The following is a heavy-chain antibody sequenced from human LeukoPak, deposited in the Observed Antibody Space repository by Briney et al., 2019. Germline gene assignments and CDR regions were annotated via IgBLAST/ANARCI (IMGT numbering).Heavy chain of an antibody. CDR2: INSDGSST. Sequence: GGSLRLSCAASGFTFSSYWMHWVRQAPGKGLVWVSRINSDGSSTSYADSVKGRFTISRDNAKNTLYLQMNSLRAEDTAVYYCARIGSGYAGDFDYGGQGTLVTVSA. CDR1: GFTFSSYW. J-gene: IGHJ4*02. D-gene: IGHD5-12*01. CDR3: ARIGSGYAGDFDY. V-gene: IGHV3-74*01.